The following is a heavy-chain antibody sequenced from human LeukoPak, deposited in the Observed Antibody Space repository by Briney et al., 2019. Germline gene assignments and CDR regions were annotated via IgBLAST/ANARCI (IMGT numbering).Heavy chain of an antibody. CDR1: GYTFTDYA. Sequence: GASVKASCKASGYTFTDYALHWVRQVPGQRLEWMGWINAGNGNTKYSQNFQGRVTITRDTSASTAYMELSSPRSEDTAVYYCARRLGYCSGGSCGTGGWFDPWGQGTLVTVSS. V-gene: IGHV1-3*01. CDR3: ARRLGYCSGGSCGTGGWFDP. CDR2: INAGNGNT. J-gene: IGHJ5*02. D-gene: IGHD2-15*01.